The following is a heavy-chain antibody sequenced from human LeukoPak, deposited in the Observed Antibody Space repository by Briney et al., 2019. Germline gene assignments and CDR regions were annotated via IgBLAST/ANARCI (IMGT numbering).Heavy chain of an antibody. CDR2: INPNSGGT. D-gene: IGHD3-9*01. CDR1: GYTFTGYY. Sequence: GASVKVSCKASGYTFTGYYMHSVRQAPGQGLEWMGWINPNSGGTNYAQKFQGRVTMTRDTSISTAYMELSRLRSDDTAVYYCARPDYDILTGYSHQFDYWGQGTLVTVSS. J-gene: IGHJ4*02. V-gene: IGHV1-2*02. CDR3: ARPDYDILTGYSHQFDY.